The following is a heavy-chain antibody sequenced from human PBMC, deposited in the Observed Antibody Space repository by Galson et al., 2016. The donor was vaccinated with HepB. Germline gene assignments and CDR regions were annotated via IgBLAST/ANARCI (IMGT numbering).Heavy chain of an antibody. CDR1: GFTFSSYG. Sequence: SLRLSCAASGFTFSSYGMHWVRQAPGKGLEWVANVINDGTNKYYADSVKGRFTISRGNSKNTLYLQMNSLRLEYTAVYYCVRPKLGYDAWAHFHHWGQGTLVTVSS. V-gene: IGHV3-30*03. J-gene: IGHJ1*01. D-gene: IGHD2-15*01. CDR3: VRPKLGYDAWAHFHH. CDR2: VINDGTNK.